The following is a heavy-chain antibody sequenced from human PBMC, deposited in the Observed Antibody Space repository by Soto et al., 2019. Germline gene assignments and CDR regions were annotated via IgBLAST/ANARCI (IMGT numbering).Heavy chain of an antibody. D-gene: IGHD2-8*02. J-gene: IGHJ4*02. V-gene: IGHV3-21*01. CDR2: ISSSSSYI. CDR1: GFTFSSYS. Sequence: GGSLRLSXAASGFTFSSYSMNWVRQAPGKGLEWVSSISSSSSYIYYADSVKGRFTISRDNAKNSLYLQMNSLRAEDTAVYYCARDPGFWYYFDYWGQGTLVTVSS. CDR3: ARDPGFWYYFDY.